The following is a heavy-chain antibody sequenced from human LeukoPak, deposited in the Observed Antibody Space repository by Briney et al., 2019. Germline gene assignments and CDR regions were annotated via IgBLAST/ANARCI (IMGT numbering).Heavy chain of an antibody. V-gene: IGHV3-23*01. Sequence: PGGSLRLSCAASGFTFTNYAMSWVRQAPGRGQEWVSGISGSGGSTYYADSVKGRFTISRDNSKNTLYLQMNSLRAEDTAVYYCAKDSGPYDSSDYYSWFDPWGQGTLVTVSS. CDR2: ISGSGGST. J-gene: IGHJ5*02. D-gene: IGHD3-22*01. CDR1: GFTFTNYA. CDR3: AKDSGPYDSSDYYSWFDP.